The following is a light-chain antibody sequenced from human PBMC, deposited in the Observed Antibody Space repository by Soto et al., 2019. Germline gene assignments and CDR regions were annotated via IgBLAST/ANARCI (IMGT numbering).Light chain of an antibody. CDR2: EVT. V-gene: IGLV2-14*01. CDR3: SSYTSSSTLV. Sequence: QSALTQPRSVSGSPGQSVTISCSGTSSDVGGYNYVSWYQQHPGKAPKLMIYEVTNRPSGVSNRFSGSKSGNTASLTISGLHTEDEADYYCSSYTSSSTLVFGGGTKVTVL. CDR1: SSDVGGYNY. J-gene: IGLJ3*02.